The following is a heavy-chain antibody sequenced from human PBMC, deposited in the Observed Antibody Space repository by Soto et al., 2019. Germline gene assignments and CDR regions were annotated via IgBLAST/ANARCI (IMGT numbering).Heavy chain of an antibody. CDR1: GFTFSSYA. D-gene: IGHD1-26*01. J-gene: IGHJ4*02. CDR2: ISGSGDST. V-gene: IGHV3-23*01. CDR3: AKRGSGSQFDY. Sequence: EVQLLESGGGLVQPGGSLRLSCAASGFTFSSYAMSWVRQAPGKGLEWVSVISGSGDSTYYADSVKGRFTISRDNSKNTLYQQMNSLRAEDTAVYYCAKRGSGSQFDYWGQGTLVTVSS.